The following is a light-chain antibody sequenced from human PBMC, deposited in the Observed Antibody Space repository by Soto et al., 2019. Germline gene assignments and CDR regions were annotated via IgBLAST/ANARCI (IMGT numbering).Light chain of an antibody. CDR1: QSISSW. CDR2: DAS. V-gene: IGKV1-5*01. Sequence: DIQMTQCPSTLSASVGDRVTITCRASQSISSWLAWYQQKPGKAPKLLIYDASSLESGVPSRFSGSGSGTEFTLTISSLQPDDFAPYYCQQYNSDSPWTFGQGTKV. J-gene: IGKJ1*01. CDR3: QQYNSDSPWT.